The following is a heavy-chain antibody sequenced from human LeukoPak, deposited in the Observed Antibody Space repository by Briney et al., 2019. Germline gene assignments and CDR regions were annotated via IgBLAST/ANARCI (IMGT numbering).Heavy chain of an antibody. V-gene: IGHV3-9*01. CDR1: GFTFHDYA. CDR2: ISWNGGVI. Sequence: AGGSLRLPCAASGFTFHDYAMHWVRQGPEKGLEWVSGISWNGGVIGYADSVMGRFTVSRDNAKNSLFLQMNSLRPEDTALYYCTKSDCSSTSCHTSDYWGQGTLVTVSS. CDR3: TKSDCSSTSCHTSDY. D-gene: IGHD2-2*02. J-gene: IGHJ4*02.